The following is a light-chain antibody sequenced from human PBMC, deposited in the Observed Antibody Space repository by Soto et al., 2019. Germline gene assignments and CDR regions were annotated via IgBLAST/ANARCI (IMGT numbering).Light chain of an antibody. J-gene: IGLJ2*01. Sequence: QSALTQPPSASGSPGQSVTISCTGTSSDVGGYNYVSWYQQHPGKAPKLMIYEVNKRPSGVPDRFSGSKSDNTASLTVSGLQAEDEADYYCSSYAGSNNPVVFGGGTTLTVL. V-gene: IGLV2-8*01. CDR2: EVN. CDR1: SSDVGGYNY. CDR3: SSYAGSNNPVV.